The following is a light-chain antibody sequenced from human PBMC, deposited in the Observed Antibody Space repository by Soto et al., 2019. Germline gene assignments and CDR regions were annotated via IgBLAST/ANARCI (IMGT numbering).Light chain of an antibody. CDR3: QQYNNWPRT. CDR1: QSVASN. Sequence: ERALTQSPATLSVSPGERATLSCRASQSVASNLAWYQQKPGQAPRLLIYGASTRATGVPTRFSGSGSGTEVTLTSSGLHSEDFSVYYCQQYNNWPRTCGEGPKVDIK. J-gene: IGKJ1*01. CDR2: GAS. V-gene: IGKV3-15*01.